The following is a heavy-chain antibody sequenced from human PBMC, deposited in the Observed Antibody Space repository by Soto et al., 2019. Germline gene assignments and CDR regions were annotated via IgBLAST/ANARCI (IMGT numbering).Heavy chain of an antibody. CDR1: GYTFTGYY. V-gene: IGHV1-2*02. CDR3: ARIKSYYDSSGPLDY. CDR2: INPNNGDT. J-gene: IGHJ4*02. D-gene: IGHD3-22*01. Sequence: ASVKVSCKTSGYTFTGYYMHWVRQAPGHGLEWMGWINPNNGDTNYAQNFQGRVTMTRDTSISTASMELSRLKSDDTAGYACARIKSYYDSSGPLDYWGQGTQVTVSS.